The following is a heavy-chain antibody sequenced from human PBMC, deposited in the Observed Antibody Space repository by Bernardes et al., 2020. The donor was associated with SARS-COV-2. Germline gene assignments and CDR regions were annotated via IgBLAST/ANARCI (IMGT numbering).Heavy chain of an antibody. CDR3: TKDKHMLRGISPPDY. CDR1: GFPFSEYT. D-gene: IGHD3-10*01. J-gene: IGHJ4*02. Sequence: GGSLRLSCAASGFPFSEYTMHWVRQTPGKGLEWVSLITWDAGDTHYADSVKGRFTISRDNRKNSLYLQMTSLRTEDTAFYYCTKDKHMLRGISPPDYWGRGTLVTVSS. V-gene: IGHV3-43*01. CDR2: ITWDAGDT.